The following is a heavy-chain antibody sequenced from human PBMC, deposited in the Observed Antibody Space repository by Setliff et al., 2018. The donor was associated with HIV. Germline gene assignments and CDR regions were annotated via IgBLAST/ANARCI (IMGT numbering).Heavy chain of an antibody. CDR3: ARGSFDPYNGSFQHFDY. D-gene: IGHD1-26*01. J-gene: IGHJ4*02. Sequence: PSVKVSCKASGYIFTDYYMHWVRQAPGQELGWMGRINPNSGGTNYAQKFLGRVTMTTDTSTSTGYMELRSLRSDDTAVYFCARGSFDPYNGSFQHFDYWGQGTLVTVSS. CDR1: GYIFTDYY. CDR2: INPNSGGT. V-gene: IGHV1-2*06.